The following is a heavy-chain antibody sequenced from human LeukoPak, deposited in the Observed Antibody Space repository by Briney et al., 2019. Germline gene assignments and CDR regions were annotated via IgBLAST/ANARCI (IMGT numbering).Heavy chain of an antibody. V-gene: IGHV1-69*04. CDR1: GGTFSSYA. CDR2: IIPILGIA. D-gene: IGHD3-10*01. CDR3: ASYNGSGSYYNWFDP. Sequence: ASVKVSCKASGGTFSSYAISWVRQAPGQGLEWMGRIIPILGIANYAQKFQGRVTITADKSTSTAYMELSSLRSEDTAVYYCASYNGSGSYYNWFDPWGQGTLVTVSS. J-gene: IGHJ5*02.